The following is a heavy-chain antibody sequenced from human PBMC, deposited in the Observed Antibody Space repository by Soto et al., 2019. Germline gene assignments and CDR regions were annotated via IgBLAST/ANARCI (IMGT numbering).Heavy chain of an antibody. CDR3: NQRGSAWVDY. CDR2: ISGSGGST. Sequence: EVQLLESGGGLVQPGGSLRLSCAASGFTFSSYAMSWVHQAPGKGLEWVSAISGSGGSTYYADSVKGRFTISRDNSKNTLHLQMNSLRAEDSAVYYCNQRGSAWVDYWGQGTLVTVSS. J-gene: IGHJ4*02. D-gene: IGHD6-19*01. CDR1: GFTFSSYA. V-gene: IGHV3-23*01.